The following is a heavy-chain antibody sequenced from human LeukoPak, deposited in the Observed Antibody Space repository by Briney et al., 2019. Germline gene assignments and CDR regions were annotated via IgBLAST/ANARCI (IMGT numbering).Heavy chain of an antibody. CDR3: ARSWGSSSGIDN. CDR1: GGSFSSYY. D-gene: IGHD6-13*01. V-gene: IGHV4-59*01. Sequence: SETLSLTYTVSGGSFSSYYWSWIRQPPGKGLEWIGYIYYGGDTNYNPSLKSRVTISVDTSKNQFSLKLSSVTAADTAVFYCARSWGSSSGIDNWGQGTLVTVSS. CDR2: IYYGGDT. J-gene: IGHJ4*02.